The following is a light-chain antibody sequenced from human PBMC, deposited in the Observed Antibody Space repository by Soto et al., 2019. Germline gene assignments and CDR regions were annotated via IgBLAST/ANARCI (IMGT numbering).Light chain of an antibody. CDR1: SSDVGGYNY. CDR2: DVS. CDR3: SSYTSSTTRV. Sequence: QSVLTQPASVSGSPGQSITISCTGTSSDVGGYNYVSWYQQHPGKAPKLMIYDVSNRPSGVSNRFSGSKSGNTASLTISGLQAEDEAVYYCSSYTSSTTRVLGGGTKVTVL. J-gene: IGLJ2*01. V-gene: IGLV2-14*01.